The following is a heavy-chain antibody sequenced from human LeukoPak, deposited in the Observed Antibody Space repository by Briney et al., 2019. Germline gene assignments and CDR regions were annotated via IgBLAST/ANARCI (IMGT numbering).Heavy chain of an antibody. Sequence: SETLSLTCTVSGGSISSGDYYWSWIRQPPGKGLEWIGYMYYSGSTYYNPSLKSRATISVDTSKNQFSLKLTSVTVADTAVYYCAIRSGSNYYGVDVWGQGNTVTVSS. CDR3: AIRSGSNYYGVDV. J-gene: IGHJ6*02. CDR2: MYYSGST. D-gene: IGHD6-19*01. V-gene: IGHV4-30-4*01. CDR1: GGSISSGDYY.